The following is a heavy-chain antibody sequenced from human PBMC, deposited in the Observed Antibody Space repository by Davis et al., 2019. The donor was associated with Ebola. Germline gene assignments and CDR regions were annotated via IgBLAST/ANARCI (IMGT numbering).Heavy chain of an antibody. CDR1: GYIFTRYS. Sequence: ASVKVSCKTSGYIFTRYSIHWVRQAPGEGLEWVGWINGGNGDTKCLQKLQGRVTFTRDASASTAYMELSSLRSEDTAMYYCARDEDVWGQGTTVTVSS. J-gene: IGHJ6*02. CDR2: INGGNGDT. V-gene: IGHV1-3*01. CDR3: ARDEDV.